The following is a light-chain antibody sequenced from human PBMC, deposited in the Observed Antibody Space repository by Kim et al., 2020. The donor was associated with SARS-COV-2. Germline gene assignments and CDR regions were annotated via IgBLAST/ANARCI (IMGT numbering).Light chain of an antibody. CDR2: GAS. CDR1: QFISYSN. CDR3: QHYGGSGPLT. V-gene: IGKV3-20*01. J-gene: IGKJ4*01. Sequence: EIVLTQSPGTLSLSPGDRATLSCRASQFISYSNLGWYKQTPGQAPRPLIYGASSRAAGVPDRFSGSGAGTDFTLTISRLEPEDFAVYYCQHYGGSGPLTFGGGTKVDIK.